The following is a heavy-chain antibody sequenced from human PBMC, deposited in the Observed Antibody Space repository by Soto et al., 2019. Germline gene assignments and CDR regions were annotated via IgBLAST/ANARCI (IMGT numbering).Heavy chain of an antibody. D-gene: IGHD5-18*01. CDR3: ARHSYYYVTAMVTLTNGPQDY. CDR2: MYFSGST. CDR1: GASISSSTHY. Sequence: PSETLSLTCTVSGASISSSTHYWGWIRQPPGKGLEWIGSMYFSGSTYYNPSLKSRVTISVDTSKNQFSLKLSSVTAADTAVYYRARHSYYYVTAMVTLTNGPQDYWGQGTLVTVSS. V-gene: IGHV4-39*01. J-gene: IGHJ4*02.